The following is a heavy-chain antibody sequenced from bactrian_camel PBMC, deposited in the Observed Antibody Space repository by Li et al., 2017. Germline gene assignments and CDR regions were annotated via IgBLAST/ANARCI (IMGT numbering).Heavy chain of an antibody. Sequence: HVQLVESGGGSVQAGGSLRLSCAVSGYAVTTRCMGWFRQAPGKTHEGVATIYTADATTEYADSVKGRFTISLDNAGNTMYLRMNNLKPKDTAMYYCARCHGTTCTLKAYLYGTWGQGTQVTVS. D-gene: IGHD1*01. CDR1: GYAVTTRC. CDR3: ARCHGTTCTLKAYLYGT. V-gene: IGHV3S1*01. CDR2: IYTADATT. J-gene: IGHJ6*01.